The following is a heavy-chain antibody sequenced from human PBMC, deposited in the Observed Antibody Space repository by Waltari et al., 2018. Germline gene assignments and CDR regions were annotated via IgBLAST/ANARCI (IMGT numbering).Heavy chain of an antibody. CDR2: IRAKNVDI. CDR1: GYSFSQYG. J-gene: IGHJ4*02. V-gene: IGHV1-18*01. CDR3: ARVSGRNTPYGVVITGGEF. D-gene: IGHD3-3*01. Sequence: QVQLVQSGGEVKKPGASVKISCMTSGYSFSQYGMSWVRQAPGQGLEWMGWIRAKNVDINYAGKFQGRVTMTTDESTSTAFLELRSLTYDDTAVYYCARVSGRNTPYGVVITGGEFWGQGTLVTVSS.